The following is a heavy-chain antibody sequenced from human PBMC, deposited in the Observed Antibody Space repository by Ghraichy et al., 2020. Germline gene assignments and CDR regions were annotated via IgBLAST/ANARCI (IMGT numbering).Heavy chain of an antibody. CDR2: INHSGST. J-gene: IGHJ6*02. Sequence: SETLSLTCAVVYGGSFSGYYWSWIRQPPGKGLEWVGDINHSGSTNYNPSLKSRVTISLDTSKNQFSLWLSSVTAADTAVYYCARVRAACRYYDYGMDAWGQGTTVTVSS. CDR3: ARVRAACRYYDYGMDA. V-gene: IGHV4-34*01. D-gene: IGHD6-6*01. CDR1: GGSFSGYY.